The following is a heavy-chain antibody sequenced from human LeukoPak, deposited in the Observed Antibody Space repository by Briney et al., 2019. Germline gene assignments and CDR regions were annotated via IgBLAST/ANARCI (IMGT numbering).Heavy chain of an antibody. J-gene: IGHJ1*01. D-gene: IGHD3-22*01. V-gene: IGHV1-3*01. Sequence: GASVKVSCKASGYTFTSHAMHWVRQAPGQRLEWMGWINAGNGNTKYSQKFQDRVTLSRDTSASTAYMELNSLSSEDTAVYYCARVPLHDASGHYYSHWGQGTLVTVSS. CDR3: ARVPLHDASGHYYSH. CDR1: GYTFTSHA. CDR2: INAGNGNT.